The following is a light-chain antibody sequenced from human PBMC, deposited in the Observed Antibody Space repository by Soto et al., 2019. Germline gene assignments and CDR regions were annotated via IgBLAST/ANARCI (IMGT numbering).Light chain of an antibody. V-gene: IGLV2-18*02. CDR3: SSYTSSSTPCV. J-gene: IGLJ1*01. Sequence: QSVLTQPPSVSGFPGQSVTISCTGTSSDVGSYNRVSWYQQPPGTAPKLIIYEVSNRPSGVPDRFSGSKSGNTASLTISGLQAEDEADYYCSSYTSSSTPCVFGTGTKVTVL. CDR2: EVS. CDR1: SSDVGSYNR.